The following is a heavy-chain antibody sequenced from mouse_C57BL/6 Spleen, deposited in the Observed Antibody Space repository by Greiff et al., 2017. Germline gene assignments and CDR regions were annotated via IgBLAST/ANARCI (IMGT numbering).Heavy chain of an antibody. CDR1: GYTFTDYN. Sequence: VQLQQSGPELVKPGASVKIPCKASGYTFTDYNMDWVKQSHGKSLEWIGDINPNNGGTIYNQKFKGKATLTVDKSSSTYYMELRSLTSEDTVDYCCTSRKYEYHIDYWGQGTTLTVSS. V-gene: IGHV1-18*01. CDR3: TSRKYEYHIDY. CDR2: INPNNGGT. D-gene: IGHD5-1*01. J-gene: IGHJ2*01.